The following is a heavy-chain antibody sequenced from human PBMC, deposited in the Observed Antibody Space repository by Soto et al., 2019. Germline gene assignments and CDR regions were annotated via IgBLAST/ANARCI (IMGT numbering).Heavy chain of an antibody. Sequence: SETLSLTCTVSGGSISSYYWSWMRQPPGKGLEWIGYIYYSGSTNSNPSLKSRVTISEDTSKNQLSLKLSSVTAADTAVYYCARAPMVLSRSYFDSWGQGTPVTVSS. J-gene: IGHJ4*02. V-gene: IGHV4-59*01. D-gene: IGHD2-8*01. CDR2: IYYSGST. CDR3: ARAPMVLSRSYFDS. CDR1: GGSISSYY.